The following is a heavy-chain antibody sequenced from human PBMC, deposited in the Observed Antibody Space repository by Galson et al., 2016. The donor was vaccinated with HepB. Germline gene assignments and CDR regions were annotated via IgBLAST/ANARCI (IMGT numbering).Heavy chain of an antibody. CDR2: IYYSGST. Sequence: SETLSLTCTVSGGSITTNSYYWAWIRQPPGKGLEWIGSIYYSGSTYYNPSLKSRVTISVDTSKNQFSLKLSSVTAADTAVYYCASMVRGVTIYYWGQGTLVTVSS. D-gene: IGHD3-10*01. J-gene: IGHJ4*02. V-gene: IGHV4-39*01. CDR3: ASMVRGVTIYY. CDR1: GGSITTNSYY.